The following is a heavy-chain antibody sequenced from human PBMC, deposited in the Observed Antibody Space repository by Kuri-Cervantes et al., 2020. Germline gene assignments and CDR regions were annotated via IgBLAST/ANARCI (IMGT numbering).Heavy chain of an antibody. CDR3: ARGYSYADY. CDR2: ISYDGSNK. J-gene: IGHJ4*02. D-gene: IGHD5-18*01. V-gene: IGHV3-30*03. Sequence: GGSLRLSCAASGFTFSSYGMHWVRQAPGKGLEWVAVISYDGSNKYYADSVKGRFTVSRDNSKNTLYLQMNSLGAEDTAVYYCARGYSYADYWGQGTLVTVSS. CDR1: GFTFSSYG.